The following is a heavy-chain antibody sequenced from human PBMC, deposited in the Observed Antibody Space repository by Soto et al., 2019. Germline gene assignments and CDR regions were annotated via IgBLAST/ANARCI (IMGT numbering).Heavy chain of an antibody. J-gene: IGHJ6*02. V-gene: IGHV4-59*01. CDR2: IYYSGST. CDR3: ARSQPPYYYYGMDV. Sequence: SETLSLTCTVSGGSISSYYWIWIRQPPGKGLEWIGYIYYSGSTNYNPSLKSRVTISVDTSKNQFSLKLSSVTAADTAVYYCARSQPPYYYYGMDVWGQGTTVTVSS. CDR1: GGSISSYY.